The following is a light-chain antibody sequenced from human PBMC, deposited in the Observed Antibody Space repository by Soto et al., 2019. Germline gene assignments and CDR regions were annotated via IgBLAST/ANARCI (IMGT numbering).Light chain of an antibody. Sequence: PMTQSPSSLSASVRDRITITCRASQSISNHLNWYQQKPGKGPNLLIYAASTLQSGVPSRFSGKGSGTDFTLIINSLQPEDSATYYCQQAYSFPSTFGQGTRLEIK. CDR1: QSISNH. CDR2: AAS. CDR3: QQAYSFPST. J-gene: IGKJ5*01. V-gene: IGKV1-39*01.